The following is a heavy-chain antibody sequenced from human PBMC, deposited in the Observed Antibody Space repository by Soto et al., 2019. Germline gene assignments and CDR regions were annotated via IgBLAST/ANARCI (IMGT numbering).Heavy chain of an antibody. D-gene: IGHD1-20*01. J-gene: IGHJ4*02. V-gene: IGHV4-61*01. Sequence: SETLSLTCSVSGGSVSNKTYYWSWIRQPPGKRLEWIGYVYYSGTTNYNPSLKSRVTISVDLSKNQFSLKLSSVTAADTAVYYCARGRRWLQLGGNNWIDFDYWGQGT. CDR3: ARGRRWLQLGGNNWIDFDY. CDR1: GGSVSNKTYY. CDR2: VYYSGTT.